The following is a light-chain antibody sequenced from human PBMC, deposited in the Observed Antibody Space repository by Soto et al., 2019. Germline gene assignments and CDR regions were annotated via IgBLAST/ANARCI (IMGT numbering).Light chain of an antibody. CDR3: QQYGSSPPFT. V-gene: IGKV3-20*01. CDR1: QSVTSSY. J-gene: IGKJ3*01. Sequence: EIVLTQSPGTLSLSPGERATLSCRASQSVTSSYLAWYQQKPGQAPRLLIYGASSRATGIPDRFSGSGSGTDFTLTISRLGPEDFAVYYCQQYGSSPPFTFGPGTKVDTK. CDR2: GAS.